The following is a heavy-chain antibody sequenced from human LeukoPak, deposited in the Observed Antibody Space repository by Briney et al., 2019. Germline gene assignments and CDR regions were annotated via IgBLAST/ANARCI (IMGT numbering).Heavy chain of an antibody. CDR1: RYTLTELS. D-gene: IGHD3-22*01. V-gene: IGHV1-24*01. J-gene: IGHJ4*02. Sequence: RASVKVSCKVSRYTLTELSMHWVRQAPGKGREWMGGFDPEDGETIYAQKFQGRGTMTRDTSTSTVYMELSSLRSEDTAVYYCARVSNYYDSSGYHCFDYWGQGTLVTVSS. CDR3: ARVSNYYDSSGYHCFDY. CDR2: FDPEDGET.